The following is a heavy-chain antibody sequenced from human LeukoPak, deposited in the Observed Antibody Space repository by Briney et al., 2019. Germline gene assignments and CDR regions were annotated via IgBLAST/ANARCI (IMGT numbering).Heavy chain of an antibody. J-gene: IGHJ4*02. CDR2: IYYSGST. D-gene: IGHD6-13*01. V-gene: IGHV4-59*08. CDR1: GGSISSYY. CDR3: ARARIAAAVRSKVPYYFDY. Sequence: SETLSLTCTVSGGSISSYYWSWIRQPPGKGLEWIGYIYYSGSTNYNPSLKSRVTISVDTSKNQFSLKLSSVTAADTAVYYCARARIAAAVRSKVPYYFDYWGQGTLVTVSS.